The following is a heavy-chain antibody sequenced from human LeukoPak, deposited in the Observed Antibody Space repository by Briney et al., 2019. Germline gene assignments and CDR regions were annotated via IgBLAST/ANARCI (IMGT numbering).Heavy chain of an antibody. D-gene: IGHD5-24*01. CDR3: ARGDGYNDY. Sequence: GGSLRLSCAASGFTFSSYAMSWVRQAPGKGLEWVSAISGSGGSTYYADSVKGRFTISRDNAKNSLYLQMNSLRAEDTAVYYCARGDGYNDYWGQGTLVTVSS. V-gene: IGHV3-23*01. CDR2: ISGSGGST. CDR1: GFTFSSYA. J-gene: IGHJ4*02.